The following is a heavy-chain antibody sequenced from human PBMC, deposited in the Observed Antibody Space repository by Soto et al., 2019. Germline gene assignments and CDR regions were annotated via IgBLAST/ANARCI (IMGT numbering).Heavy chain of an antibody. CDR2: IYYSGST. CDR3: ARDQADSYGYMWFDP. CDR1: GGSISSGGYY. J-gene: IGHJ5*02. V-gene: IGHV4-31*03. D-gene: IGHD5-18*01. Sequence: SETLSLTCTVSGGSISSGGYYWSWIRHHPGKGLEWIGYIYYSGSTYYNPSLKSRVTISVDTSKNQFSLKLSSVTAADTAVYYCARDQADSYGYMWFDPWGQGTLVTVSS.